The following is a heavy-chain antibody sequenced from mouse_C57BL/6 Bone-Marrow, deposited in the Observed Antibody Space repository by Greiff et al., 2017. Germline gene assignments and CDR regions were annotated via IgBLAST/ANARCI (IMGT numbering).Heavy chain of an antibody. V-gene: IGHV5-4*01. CDR1: GFTFSSYA. D-gene: IGHD1-1*01. J-gene: IGHJ1*03. Sequence: EVKLMESGGGLVKPGGSLKLSCAASGFTFSSYAMSWVRQTPEKRLEWVATISDGGSYTYYPDNVKGRFTISRDNAKNNLYLQMSHLKSEDTAMYYCAREYGGSPWYFDVWGTGTTVTVSS. CDR2: ISDGGSYT. CDR3: AREYGGSPWYFDV.